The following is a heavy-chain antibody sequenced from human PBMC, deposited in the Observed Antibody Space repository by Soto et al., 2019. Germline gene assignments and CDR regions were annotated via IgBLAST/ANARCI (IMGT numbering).Heavy chain of an antibody. V-gene: IGHV1-24*01. Sequence: ASVKVSCKVSGYTLTELSMHWVRQAPGKGLEWMGGFDPEDGETIYAQKFQGRVTMTEDTSTDTAYMELSSLRSEDTAVYYCATGGNIVVVPAAMGGLSNWFDPWGQGTLVTVS. J-gene: IGHJ5*02. D-gene: IGHD2-2*01. CDR3: ATGGNIVVVPAAMGGLSNWFDP. CDR1: GYTLTELS. CDR2: FDPEDGET.